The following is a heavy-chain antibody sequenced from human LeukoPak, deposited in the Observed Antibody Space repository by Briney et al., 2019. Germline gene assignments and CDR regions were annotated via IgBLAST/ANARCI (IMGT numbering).Heavy chain of an antibody. Sequence: HPGRSLRLSCAASGFTFSSYAMHWVRQAPGKGLEWVSAISGSGGSTYYADSVKGRFTISRDNSKNTLYLQMNSLRAEGTAVYYCARMVVTATDTFDYWGQGTLVTVSS. J-gene: IGHJ4*02. D-gene: IGHD2-21*02. CDR3: ARMVVTATDTFDY. CDR1: GFTFSSYA. CDR2: ISGSGGST. V-gene: IGHV3-23*01.